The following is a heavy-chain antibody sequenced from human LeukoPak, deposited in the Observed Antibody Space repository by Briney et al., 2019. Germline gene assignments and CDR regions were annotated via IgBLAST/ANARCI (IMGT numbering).Heavy chain of an antibody. J-gene: IGHJ4*02. V-gene: IGHV3-7*01. CDR1: GFTFSKTW. Sequence: PGGSLRLSCAASGFTFSKTWMSWVRQAPGKGLEWVACIMEDGSVQKYVDSVRGRFTISRDNARNSLYLQMNSLRAEDTAVYYCAKADESNDYYDSSGQDYWGQGTLVTVSS. D-gene: IGHD3-22*01. CDR3: AKADESNDYYDSSGQDY. CDR2: IMEDGSVQ.